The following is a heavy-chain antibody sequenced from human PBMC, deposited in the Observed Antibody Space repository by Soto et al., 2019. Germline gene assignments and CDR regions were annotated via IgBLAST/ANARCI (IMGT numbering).Heavy chain of an antibody. CDR3: ARDLAVAGRLYNWFDP. J-gene: IGHJ5*02. V-gene: IGHV4-59*01. CDR1: GGSISRYY. D-gene: IGHD6-19*01. Sequence: QVQLQESGPGLVKPSETLSLTCTVSGGSISRYYWSWIRQPPGKGLEWIGHIYHSGGTNYNTSLKSRVTISVDTSKNQFSLRLKSVTPADTAVYYCARDLAVAGRLYNWFDPWGHGTLVTVSS. CDR2: IYHSGGT.